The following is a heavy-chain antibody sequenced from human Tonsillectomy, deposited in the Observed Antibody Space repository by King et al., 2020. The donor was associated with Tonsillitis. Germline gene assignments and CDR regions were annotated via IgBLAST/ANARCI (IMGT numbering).Heavy chain of an antibody. CDR2: ISYDGSNK. Sequence: VQLVESWGGVVQPGRSLRLSCAASGFTFSSYGMHWVRQAPGKGLEWVAVISYDGSNKYYADSVKGRFTISRDNSKNTLYLQMNSLRAEDTAVYYCAKTWATVVTPSGMDVWGQGTTVTVSS. CDR3: AKTWATVVTPSGMDV. V-gene: IGHV3-30*18. CDR1: GFTFSSYG. D-gene: IGHD4-23*01. J-gene: IGHJ6*02.